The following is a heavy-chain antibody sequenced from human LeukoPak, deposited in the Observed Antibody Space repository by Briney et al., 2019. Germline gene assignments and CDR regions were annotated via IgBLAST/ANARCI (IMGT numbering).Heavy chain of an antibody. J-gene: IGHJ4*02. CDR2: INSYNGNT. CDR3: ARDLATRPSHEIDY. CDR1: VFTFSSDG. D-gene: IGHD6-6*01. V-gene: IGHV1-18*01. Sequence: SVYLSCKVSVFTFSSDGTSGVGRAPGQGHGWMGWINSYNGNTNYAQKLQSRVTMTTDTSTSTAYMELSSLRSDDTAVYYYARDLATRPSHEIDYWGQGTLVTVSS.